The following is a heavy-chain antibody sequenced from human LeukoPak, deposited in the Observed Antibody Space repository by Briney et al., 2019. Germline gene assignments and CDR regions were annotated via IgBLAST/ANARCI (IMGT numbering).Heavy chain of an antibody. Sequence: GGSLRLSCAASGFTFSSYAMSWVRQAPGKGLEWVAVISYDGSNKYYADSVKGRFTISRDNSKNTLYLQMNSLRAEDTAVYYCARDGSYDSSGYYWGPFDPWGQGTLVTVSS. J-gene: IGHJ5*02. CDR1: GFTFSSYA. CDR3: ARDGSYDSSGYYWGPFDP. CDR2: ISYDGSNK. D-gene: IGHD3-22*01. V-gene: IGHV3-30-3*01.